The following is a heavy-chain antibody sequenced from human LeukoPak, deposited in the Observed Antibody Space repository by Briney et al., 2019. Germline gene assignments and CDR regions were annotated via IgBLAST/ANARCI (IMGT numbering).Heavy chain of an antibody. CDR1: GFTFSNYA. V-gene: IGHV3-23*01. CDR3: AKCVTGWPNWFDP. Sequence: GGSLRLSCAASGFTFSNYAMSWVRQAQGKGLEWVSTIRTSGDNTYYADSVKGRFTISRDNSKNTLYLQMISLRAEDTALYYCAKCVTGWPNWFDPWGQGTLVTVSS. D-gene: IGHD6-19*01. J-gene: IGHJ5*02. CDR2: IRTSGDNT.